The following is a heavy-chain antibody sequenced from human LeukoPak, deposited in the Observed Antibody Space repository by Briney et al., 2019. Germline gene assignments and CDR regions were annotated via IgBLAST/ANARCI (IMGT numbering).Heavy chain of an antibody. CDR1: GNSISSGDNY. V-gene: IGHV4-61*02. CDR2: IYTSGST. D-gene: IGHD5-12*01. Sequence: SETLSLTCTVSGNSISSGDNYWSWIRQPAGKGLEWIGRIYTSGSTNYNPSLKSRVTISGDTSKNQFSLKLSSVTAADTAVYYCARHRRHKWLRLEINFDYWGQGTLVTVSS. J-gene: IGHJ4*02. CDR3: ARHRRHKWLRLEINFDY.